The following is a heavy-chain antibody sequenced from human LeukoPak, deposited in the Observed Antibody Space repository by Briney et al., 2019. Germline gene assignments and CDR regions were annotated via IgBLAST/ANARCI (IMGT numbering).Heavy chain of an antibody. Sequence: PSETLSLTCTVSGGSISSSSYYWGWIRQPPGKGLEWIGSIYYSGSTYYNPSLKSRVTISVDTSKNQFSLKLSSVTAADTAVYYCARPIGRIAVAPDYWGQGTLVTVSS. CDR2: IYYSGST. J-gene: IGHJ4*02. CDR3: ARPIGRIAVAPDY. V-gene: IGHV4-39*01. D-gene: IGHD6-19*01. CDR1: GGSISSSSYY.